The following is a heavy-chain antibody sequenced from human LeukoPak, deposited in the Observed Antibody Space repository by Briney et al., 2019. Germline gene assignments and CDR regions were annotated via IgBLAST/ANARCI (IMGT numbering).Heavy chain of an antibody. CDR3: ASSARFGERW. J-gene: IGHJ4*02. D-gene: IGHD3-10*01. V-gene: IGHV3-30*04. Sequence: PGGSLRLSCAASGFTFSSYALHWVRQAPGKGLEWVAVISYDGSNKYYADSVKGRFTISRDNSKNTLYLQMNSLRAEDTAVYYCASSARFGERWWGQGTLVTVSS. CDR1: GFTFSSYA. CDR2: ISYDGSNK.